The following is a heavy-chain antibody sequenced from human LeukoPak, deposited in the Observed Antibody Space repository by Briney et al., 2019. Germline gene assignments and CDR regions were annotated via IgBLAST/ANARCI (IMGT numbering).Heavy chain of an antibody. D-gene: IGHD3-9*01. CDR2: INHTGST. CDR3: ARGPVRLARPFDY. V-gene: IGHV4-34*01. J-gene: IGHJ4*02. CDR1: GGSLSGAY. Sequence: SETLSLTCTVQGGSLSGAYWTWIRQPPGRGLEWIGEINHTGSTNYNPSSKSRVTMSADTPKNQLSLNLTSVTAADTAVYYCARGPVRLARPFDYWGQGTLVTVSS.